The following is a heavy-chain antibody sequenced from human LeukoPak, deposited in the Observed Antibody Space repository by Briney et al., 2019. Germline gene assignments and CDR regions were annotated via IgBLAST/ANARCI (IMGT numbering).Heavy chain of an antibody. CDR3: AKAHHGDPSPAHFDY. CDR1: GFTFDDYA. CDR2: ISWNSGSI. J-gene: IGHJ4*02. D-gene: IGHD4-17*01. Sequence: PGRSLRLSCAASGFTFDDYAMHWVRQAPGTGLEWVSGISWNSGSIGYADSVKGRFTISRDNAKNSLYLQMNSLRAEDTALYYCAKAHHGDPSPAHFDYWGQGTLVTVSS. V-gene: IGHV3-9*01.